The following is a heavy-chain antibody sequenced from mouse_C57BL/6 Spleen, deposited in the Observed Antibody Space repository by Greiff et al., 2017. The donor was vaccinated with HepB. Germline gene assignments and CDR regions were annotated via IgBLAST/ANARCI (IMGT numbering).Heavy chain of an antibody. CDR2: IWSGGST. Sequence: VQRVESGPGLVQPSQSLSITCTVSGFSLTSYGVHWVRQSPGKGLEWLGVIWSGGSTDYNAAFISRLSISKDNSKSQVFFKMNSLQADDTAIYYCARGRGDYSAWFAYWGQGTLVTVSA. D-gene: IGHD2-4*01. CDR3: ARGRGDYSAWFAY. V-gene: IGHV2-2*01. J-gene: IGHJ3*01. CDR1: GFSLTSYG.